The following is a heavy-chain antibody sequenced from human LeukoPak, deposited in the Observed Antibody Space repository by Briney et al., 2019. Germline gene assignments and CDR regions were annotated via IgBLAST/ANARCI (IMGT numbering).Heavy chain of an antibody. V-gene: IGHV4-59*01. CDR3: ARDRSDGSGYYGYYFDY. CDR1: GASISSYY. Sequence: SETLSLTCTVSGASISSYYWSWIRQPPGKGLEWIAFMYYSGSTNYNPSLKSRVTISVDTSKNQFSLRLSSVTAADTAVYYCARDRSDGSGYYGYYFDYWGQGTLVSVSS. CDR2: MYYSGST. D-gene: IGHD3-22*01. J-gene: IGHJ4*02.